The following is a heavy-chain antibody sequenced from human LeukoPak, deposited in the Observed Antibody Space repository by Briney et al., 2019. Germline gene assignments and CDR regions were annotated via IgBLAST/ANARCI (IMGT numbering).Heavy chain of an antibody. CDR2: IYTSGST. CDR3: ARDLKRWFGDLMSWFDP. CDR1: GGSISSYY. J-gene: IGHJ5*02. Sequence: SETLSLTCTVSGGSISSYYWSWIRQPAGKGLEWIGRIYTSGSTNYNPSLKSRVTMSVDTSKNQFSLKLSSVTAEDTALYYCARDLKRWFGDLMSWFDPWGQGTLVTVSS. V-gene: IGHV4-4*07. D-gene: IGHD3-10*01.